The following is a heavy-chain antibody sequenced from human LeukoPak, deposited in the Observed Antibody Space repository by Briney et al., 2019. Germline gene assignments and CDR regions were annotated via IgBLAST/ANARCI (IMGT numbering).Heavy chain of an antibody. CDR2: ISDAGNTL. V-gene: IGHV3-48*03. CDR1: GFTFTRVD. CDR3: ANGGRCVPEVAITFYPDS. J-gene: IGHJ5*01. D-gene: IGHD3-16*01. Sequence: GGSLRLSCAPSGFTFTRVDISSGRQAPGKRLEWLAYISDAGNTLYYADSVKGRFTISRDNAKNSLSLQMKRLSVDDTAFYYCANGGRCVPEVAITFYPDSWGNGSPVTVAS.